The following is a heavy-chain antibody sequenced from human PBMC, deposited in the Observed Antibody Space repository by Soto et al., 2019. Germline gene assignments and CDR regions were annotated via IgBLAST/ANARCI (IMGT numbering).Heavy chain of an antibody. CDR1: GFSLEEYG. J-gene: IGHJ5*01. CDR2: MHRNGNST. Sequence: EVQLVESGGGVVRPGGSLRLACVVSGFSLEEYGMSWVRQAPGKGPEWVSGMHRNGNSTGYADAVKGRFTISRDDAKNSLYLQMSSRRAADTAFYYCARDHRWGYEYGDYGDSWGHGTLVTVSS. CDR3: ARDHRWGYEYGDYGDS. D-gene: IGHD4-17*01. V-gene: IGHV3-20*04.